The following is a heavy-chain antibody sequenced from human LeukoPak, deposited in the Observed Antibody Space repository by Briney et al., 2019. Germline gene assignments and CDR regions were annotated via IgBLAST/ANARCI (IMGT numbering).Heavy chain of an antibody. V-gene: IGHV3-21*01. J-gene: IGHJ4*02. CDR2: ISSSSSYI. CDR1: GFTFSSYS. CDR3: ARQYYYDSSGYYSFEPYYFDY. D-gene: IGHD3-22*01. Sequence: GGSLRLSCAASGFTFSSYSMNWVRQAPGKGLEWVSSISSSSSYIYYADSVKGRFTISRDNAKNSLYLQMNSLRAEDTAVYYCARQYYYDSSGYYSFEPYYFDYWGQGTLVTVSS.